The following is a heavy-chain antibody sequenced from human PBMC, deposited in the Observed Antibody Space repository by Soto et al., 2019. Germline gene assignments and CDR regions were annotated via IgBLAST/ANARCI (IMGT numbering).Heavy chain of an antibody. CDR3: IKYIEAGGAGC. Sequence: EVQLVESGGGVVQPGRSLRLSCAASGFTSDDHGMHWVRQAPGKGLEWVSGIILSSGHIDYADSVKGRFTISRDNAKNSLNLQMNILRTEDTALYYCIKYIEAGGAGCWGQGTLVTVSS. V-gene: IGHV3-9*02. CDR1: GFTSDDHG. CDR2: IILSSGHI. D-gene: IGHD3-16*01. J-gene: IGHJ4*02.